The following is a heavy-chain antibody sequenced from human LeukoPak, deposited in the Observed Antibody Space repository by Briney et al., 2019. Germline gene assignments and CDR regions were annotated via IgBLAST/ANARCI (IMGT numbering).Heavy chain of an antibody. CDR2: INPSGGST. D-gene: IGHD3-22*01. CDR1: GYTFTSYY. J-gene: IGHJ5*02. CDR3: ARDPGDSSGSSNSFDP. V-gene: IGHV1-46*01. Sequence: AASVKVSCKASGYTFTSYYMHWVRHAPGQGLEWMGIINPSGGSTSYAQKFQGRVTMTRDTSTSTVYMELSSLRSEDTAVYYCARDPGDSSGSSNSFDPWGQGTLVTVSS.